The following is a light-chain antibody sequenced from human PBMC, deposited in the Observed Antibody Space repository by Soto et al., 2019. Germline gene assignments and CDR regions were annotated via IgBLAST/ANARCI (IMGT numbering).Light chain of an antibody. CDR3: QQYTNWLWT. CDR1: QNISRN. J-gene: IGKJ1*01. CDR2: GAS. Sequence: EIVMTQSPATLSVSPGERATLSCRASQNISRNLAWYQQKPGQAPRVLIDGASTRATGIPARFSGSGSGTEFTLTISSLQSEVFAVYFCQQYTNWLWTFGLSTQVEI. V-gene: IGKV3-15*01.